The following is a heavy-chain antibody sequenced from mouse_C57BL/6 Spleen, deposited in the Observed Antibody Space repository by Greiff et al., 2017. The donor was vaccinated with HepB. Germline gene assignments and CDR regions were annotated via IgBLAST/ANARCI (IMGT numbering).Heavy chain of an antibody. CDR1: GYTFTDYS. J-gene: IGHJ2*01. V-gene: IGHV1-77*01. CDR2: INPSEGST. D-gene: IGHD2-10*01. Sequence: VQLQQSGAELVKPGASVKISCKASGYTFTDYSMHWVKQRPEQGLEWIGDINPSEGSTNYNEKFKGKATLTVDKSSSTAYMQLNSLTSEDSAVYCCARNTLPYWVDYWGQGTTLTVSS. CDR3: ARNTLPYWVDY.